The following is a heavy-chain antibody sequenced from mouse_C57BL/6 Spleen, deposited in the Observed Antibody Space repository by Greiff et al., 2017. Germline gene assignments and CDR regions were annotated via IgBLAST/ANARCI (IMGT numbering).Heavy chain of an antibody. Sequence: QVQLQQSGPGLVAPSPSLSITCTVSGFSLTSYGVDWVRQSPGKGLEWLGVIWGVGSTNYNSALKSRLSISKDNSKSQVFLKMNSLQTDDTAMYYCASGGVYDYDERFAYWGQGTLVTVSA. CDR2: IWGVGST. J-gene: IGHJ3*01. CDR3: ASGGVYDYDERFAY. D-gene: IGHD2-4*01. CDR1: GFSLTSYG. V-gene: IGHV2-6*01.